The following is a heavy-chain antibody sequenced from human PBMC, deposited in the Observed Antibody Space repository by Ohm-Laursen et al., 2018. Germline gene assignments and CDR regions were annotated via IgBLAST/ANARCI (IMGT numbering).Heavy chain of an antibody. V-gene: IGHV4-38-2*01. D-gene: IGHD3-10*01. CDR3: ARAQNPMVRGVIPRPNWFDP. CDR2: IYHSGST. Sequence: GTLSLTCAVSGYSISSGYYWGWIRQPPGKGLEWIGTIYHSGSTNYNPSLKSRVTITVDTSKNQFSLKLSSVTAADTAVYYCARAQNPMVRGVIPRPNWFDPWGQGTLVTVSS. J-gene: IGHJ5*02. CDR1: GYSISSGYY.